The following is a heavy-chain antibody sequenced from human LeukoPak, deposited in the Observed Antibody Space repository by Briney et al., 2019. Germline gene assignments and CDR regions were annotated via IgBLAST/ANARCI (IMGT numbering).Heavy chain of an antibody. D-gene: IGHD3-10*01. CDR1: GYTFTGYY. V-gene: IGHV1-18*04. Sequence: ASVKVSCKASGYTFTGYYMHWVRRAPGQGLEWMGWISAYNGNTNYAQKLQGRVTMTTDTSTSTAYMELRSLRSDDTAVYYCARGYYGSRDRWGDYWGQGTLVTVSS. CDR2: ISAYNGNT. J-gene: IGHJ4*02. CDR3: ARGYYGSRDRWGDY.